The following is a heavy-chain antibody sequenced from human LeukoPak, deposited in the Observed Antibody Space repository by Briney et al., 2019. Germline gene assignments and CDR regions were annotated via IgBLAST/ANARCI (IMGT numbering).Heavy chain of an antibody. V-gene: IGHV1-46*01. D-gene: IGHD3-9*01. CDR1: GYTFTSYY. CDR3: ARAEDQGRYFDWLPGFDP. Sequence: ASVKVSCKASGYTFTSYYMHWVRQAPGQGLEWMGIINPSGGSTSYAQKFQGRVTMTRDTSTSTVYMELSSLRSEDTAVYYCARAEDQGRYFDWLPGFDPWGQGTLVTVSS. CDR2: INPSGGST. J-gene: IGHJ5*02.